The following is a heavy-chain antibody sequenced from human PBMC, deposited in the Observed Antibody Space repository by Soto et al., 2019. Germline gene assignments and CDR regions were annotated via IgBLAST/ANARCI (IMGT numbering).Heavy chain of an antibody. CDR1: GYTFTSNT. CDR2: IIPILGIA. Sequence: SVKVTCTASGYTFTSNTISWVRQAPGQGLEWMGRIIPILGIANYAQKFQGRVTITADKSTSTAYMELSSLRSEDTAVYYCARDVEHDYGDSGYYFDYWGQGTLVTVSS. J-gene: IGHJ4*02. V-gene: IGHV1-69*04. D-gene: IGHD4-17*01. CDR3: ARDVEHDYGDSGYYFDY.